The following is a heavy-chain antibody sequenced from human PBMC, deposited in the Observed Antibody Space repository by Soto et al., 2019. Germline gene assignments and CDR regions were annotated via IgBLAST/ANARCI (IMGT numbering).Heavy chain of an antibody. D-gene: IGHD5-12*01. CDR3: AANSGGTGYYYYYMDV. Sequence: GGSLRLSCAASGFTFDDYAMHWVRQAPGKGLEWVSGISWNSGSIGYADSVKGRFTISRDNAKNSLYLQMNSLRAEDTALYYCAANSGGTGYYYYYMDVWGKGTTVTVSS. CDR2: ISWNSGSI. V-gene: IGHV3-9*01. CDR1: GFTFDDYA. J-gene: IGHJ6*03.